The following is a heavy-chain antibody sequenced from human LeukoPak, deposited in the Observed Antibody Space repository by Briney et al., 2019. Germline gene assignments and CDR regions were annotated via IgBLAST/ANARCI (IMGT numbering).Heavy chain of an antibody. CDR3: ARADRYGTTWYGRVDY. V-gene: IGHV3-23*01. D-gene: IGHD6-13*01. CDR2: IRSTGGTT. CDR1: GFTFSNYA. Sequence: GGSQRLSCGASGFTFSNYAMSWVRQAPGKGLESVSDIRSTGGTTAYADSVKGRFTISRDNSRNTLYLQMNSLRAEDTAVYYCARADRYGTTWYGRVDYWGQGTLVTVSS. J-gene: IGHJ4*02.